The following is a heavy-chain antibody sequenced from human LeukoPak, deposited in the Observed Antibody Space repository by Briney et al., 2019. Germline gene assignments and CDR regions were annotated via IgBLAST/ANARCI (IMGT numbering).Heavy chain of an antibody. CDR1: GFAFSDNY. CDR3: ARANHYDEGYYFDL. J-gene: IGHJ4*02. V-gene: IGHV3-11*01. CDR2: ISSSGGII. D-gene: IGHD3-22*01. Sequence: GGSLRLSCAASGFAFSDNYMNWIRQAPGKGLEWVSQISSSGGIIHYADSVKGRFTVSRDNARNSLFLQMGSLRAEDTAVYYCARANHYDEGYYFDLWGQGTLVIVSS.